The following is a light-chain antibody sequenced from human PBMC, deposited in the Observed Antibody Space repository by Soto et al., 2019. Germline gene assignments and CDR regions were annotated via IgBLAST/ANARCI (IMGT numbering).Light chain of an antibody. CDR1: QAIKSA. CDR2: DAS. Sequence: IQLTQSPSSLSASVADTVTITCRASQAIKSALAWYQQKPGQAPDLLIFDASTLQSGVPSRFSGSGSGTDFTLTISSLQPEDVATYYCQKYNSATRTFGQGTKVDIK. CDR3: QKYNSATRT. J-gene: IGKJ1*01. V-gene: IGKV1-27*01.